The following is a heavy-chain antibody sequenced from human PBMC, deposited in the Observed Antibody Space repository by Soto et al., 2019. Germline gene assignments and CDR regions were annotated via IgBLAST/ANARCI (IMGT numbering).Heavy chain of an antibody. J-gene: IGHJ5*02. V-gene: IGHV1-46*01. Sequence: ASVKVSCKAPRDTFTSYYINWVRQAPGQGLEWMGVINPHGGSTAYAQKFKGRVTLTRDTSASTVYMEVSSLTSEDTAMYYCARSSGGNFGIIIEGSNWFDPWGQGTLVTVSS. CDR2: INPHGGST. D-gene: IGHD1-26*01. CDR3: ARSSGGNFGIIIEGSNWFDP. CDR1: RDTFTSYY.